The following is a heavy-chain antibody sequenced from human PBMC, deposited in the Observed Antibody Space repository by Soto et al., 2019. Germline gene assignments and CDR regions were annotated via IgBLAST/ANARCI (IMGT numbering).Heavy chain of an antibody. D-gene: IGHD6-6*01. Sequence: QVQLQESGPGLVKPSQTLSLTCSVSGGSISSGDYYWSWIRQPPGKGLEWIGYIYYSGSTYYNPSLKGRVTISVDTSKNQFSRKLSSVTAADTAVYYCARERPDGARLDPWGQGTLVTVSS. CDR2: IYYSGST. CDR1: GGSISSGDYY. V-gene: IGHV4-30-4*01. J-gene: IGHJ5*02. CDR3: ARERPDGARLDP.